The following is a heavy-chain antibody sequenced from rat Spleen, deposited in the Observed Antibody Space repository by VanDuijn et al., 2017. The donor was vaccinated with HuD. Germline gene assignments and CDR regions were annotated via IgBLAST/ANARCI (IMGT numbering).Heavy chain of an antibody. J-gene: IGHJ2*01. D-gene: IGHD1-1*01. CDR3: TRDDYYSAVFDY. CDR2: LSYDGHTT. CDR1: GFTFNNYW. Sequence: EVQLVESGGGLVQPGGSLKLSCVASGFTFNNYWMTWIRQAPTKGLEWVATLSYDGHTTYYRDSVKGRFTISRDNAKITLYLQMNSLRSEDTATYYCTRDDYYSAVFDYWGQGVMVSVSS. V-gene: IGHV5-31*01.